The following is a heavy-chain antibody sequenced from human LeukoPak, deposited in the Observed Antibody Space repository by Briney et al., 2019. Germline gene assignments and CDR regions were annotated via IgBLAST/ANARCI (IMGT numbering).Heavy chain of an antibody. CDR1: GYTFTGYY. D-gene: IGHD6-13*01. V-gene: IGHV1-2*02. CDR2: INPNSGGT. Sequence: ASVKVSCKASGYTFTGYYMHWVRQAPGQGLEWMGWINPNSGGTNCAQRFQGRVTMTRDTSISTAYMELSRLRSDDTAVYYCARGGRGYSSSDHNWFDPWGQGTLVTVSS. J-gene: IGHJ5*02. CDR3: ARGGRGYSSSDHNWFDP.